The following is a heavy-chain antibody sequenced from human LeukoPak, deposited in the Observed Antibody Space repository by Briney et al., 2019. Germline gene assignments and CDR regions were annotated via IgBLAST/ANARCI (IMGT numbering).Heavy chain of an antibody. D-gene: IGHD3-22*01. Sequence: SETLSLTCAVYGGSFSGYYWSWIRQPPGKGLEWIGEINHSGSTNYNPSLKSRVTISVDTSKNQFSLKLSSVTAADTAVYYCARLRCAYYYDSSGSYPDYWGQGTLVTVSS. CDR1: GGSFSGYY. V-gene: IGHV4-34*01. J-gene: IGHJ4*02. CDR3: ARLRCAYYYDSSGSYPDY. CDR2: INHSGST.